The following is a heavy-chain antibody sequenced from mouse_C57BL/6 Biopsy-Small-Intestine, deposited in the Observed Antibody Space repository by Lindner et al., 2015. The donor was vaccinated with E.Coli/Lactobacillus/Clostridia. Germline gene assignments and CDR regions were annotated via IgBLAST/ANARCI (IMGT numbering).Heavy chain of an antibody. CDR3: TTGELRLAY. Sequence: VQLQESGAEVVGPGASVKLSCTSSGFNIKDDNMYWVKQRPEQGLEWIGWIDPENGETEYASKFQGKATITADTSSNTAYLQLSSLTSEDTAVYYCTTGELRLAYWGQGTLVTVSA. J-gene: IGHJ3*01. D-gene: IGHD3-2*02. V-gene: IGHV14-4*01. CDR2: IDPENGET. CDR1: GFNIKDDN.